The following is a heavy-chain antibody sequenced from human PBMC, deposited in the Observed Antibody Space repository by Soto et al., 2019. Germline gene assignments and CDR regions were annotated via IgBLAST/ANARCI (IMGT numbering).Heavy chain of an antibody. CDR3: ARRGYYYESSGPRIPVENFDY. J-gene: IGHJ4*02. Sequence: QVQLVQSGAEVKKPGASVKVSCKASGYTFTSYGISWVRQAPGQGLEWMGWISAYNGNTNYAQKLQGRVTINTDTSTSTDYMELSSLSSDDTAVYYCARRGYYYESSGPRIPVENFDYWGQGTLVTVSS. CDR2: ISAYNGNT. D-gene: IGHD3-22*01. V-gene: IGHV1-18*01. CDR1: GYTFTSYG.